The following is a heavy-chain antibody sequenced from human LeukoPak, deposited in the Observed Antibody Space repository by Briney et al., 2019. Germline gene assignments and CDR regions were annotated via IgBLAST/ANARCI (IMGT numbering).Heavy chain of an antibody. J-gene: IGHJ4*02. Sequence: SETLSLTCTVSGGSISSYYWSWIRQPPGKGLEWIGYIYYSGSTNYKPSLKSRVTISVDTSKNQFSLKLSSVTAADTAVYYCARDMSYYYGSGSYYRWGQGTLVTVSS. CDR1: GGSISSYY. V-gene: IGHV4-59*01. D-gene: IGHD3-10*01. CDR3: ARDMSYYYGSGSYYR. CDR2: IYYSGST.